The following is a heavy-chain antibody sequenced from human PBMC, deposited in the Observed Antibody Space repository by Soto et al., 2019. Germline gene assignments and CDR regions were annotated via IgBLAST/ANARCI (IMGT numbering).Heavy chain of an antibody. D-gene: IGHD2-2*01. CDR2: IWYDGSNK. Sequence: GGSLRLSCAASGFTFSSYGVHWVRQAPGKGLEWVAVIWYDGSNKYYADSVKGRFTISRDNSKNTLYLQMNSLRAEDTAVYYCARETLDCSSTSCLGKKNWFDPWGQGTLVTVSS. CDR3: ARETLDCSSTSCLGKKNWFDP. J-gene: IGHJ5*02. V-gene: IGHV3-33*01. CDR1: GFTFSSYG.